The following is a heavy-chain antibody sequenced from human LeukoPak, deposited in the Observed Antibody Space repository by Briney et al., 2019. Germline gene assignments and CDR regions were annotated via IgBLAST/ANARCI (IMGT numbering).Heavy chain of an antibody. CDR2: ITGSGGNT. Sequence: PGGSLRLSCAASGFTFSNYAMSWVRQAPGKGLEWVSAITGSGGNTYYADSVKGRFTISRDNSKNTLSLQMNSLRAEDTAVYYCAKWGDYDVLTGHYVSDYWGQGTLVTVSS. CDR3: AKWGDYDVLTGHYVSDY. J-gene: IGHJ4*02. D-gene: IGHD3-9*01. V-gene: IGHV3-23*01. CDR1: GFTFSNYA.